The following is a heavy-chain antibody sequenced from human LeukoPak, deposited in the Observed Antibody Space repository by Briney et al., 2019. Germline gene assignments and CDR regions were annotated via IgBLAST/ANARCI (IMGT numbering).Heavy chain of an antibody. J-gene: IGHJ4*02. CDR3: ARDFFEQAPYYYDSSGGGFDY. D-gene: IGHD3-22*01. CDR1: GYTFTSYY. Sequence: ASVKVSCKASGYTFTSYYMHWVRQAPGQGLEWMGIINPSGGSTSYAQKFQGRVTMTRDTSTSTVYMELSSLRSEDTAVYYCARDFFEQAPYYYDSSGGGFDYWGQGTLVTVSS. CDR2: INPSGGST. V-gene: IGHV1-46*01.